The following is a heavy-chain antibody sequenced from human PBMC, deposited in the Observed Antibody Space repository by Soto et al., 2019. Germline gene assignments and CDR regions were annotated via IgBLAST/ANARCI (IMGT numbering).Heavy chain of an antibody. V-gene: IGHV2-5*02. CDR2: IYWDNDS. Sequence: QITLKESGPPLVEPTQTLTLTCSFSGFSLTNSGVGVGWFRQAPGKALECLGIIYWDNDSRYNPSLKTRLTTAKYTPKNQVVLSLNSLEPVDTGTYYCAHLVSYSAWDVGWCDSWGQGTPVTVS. CDR1: GFSLTNSGVG. D-gene: IGHD2-15*01. J-gene: IGHJ5*01. CDR3: AHLVSYSAWDVGWCDS.